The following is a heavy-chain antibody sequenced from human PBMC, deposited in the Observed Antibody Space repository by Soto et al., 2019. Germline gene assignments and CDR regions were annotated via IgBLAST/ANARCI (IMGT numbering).Heavy chain of an antibody. CDR1: GFTFSSYG. D-gene: IGHD4-4*01. CDR3: ARDGVTTGDAFDI. J-gene: IGHJ3*02. CDR2: IWYDGSNK. Sequence: QVQLVESGGGVVQPGRSLRLSCAASGFTFSSYGMHWVRQAPGKGLEWVAVIWYDGSNKYYAYSVKGRFTISRDNSKNTVYLQMISLRVEDTAVYYCARDGVTTGDAFDIWGQGTMVTVSS. V-gene: IGHV3-33*01.